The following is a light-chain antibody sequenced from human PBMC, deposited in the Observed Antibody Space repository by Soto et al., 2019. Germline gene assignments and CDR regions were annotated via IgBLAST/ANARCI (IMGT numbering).Light chain of an antibody. CDR1: QTIIRY. J-gene: IGKJ1*01. V-gene: IGKV1-39*01. CDR2: TAS. CDR3: QQSYSTTWT. Sequence: DIQITQSPSSLSASVGDRVTITCRASQTIIRYLNWYQQESGKAPKLLISTASSLRSGVPSRFNGSRAGTDFTLTISSLQHEDFATDYCQQSYSTTWTFGQGTKVDIK.